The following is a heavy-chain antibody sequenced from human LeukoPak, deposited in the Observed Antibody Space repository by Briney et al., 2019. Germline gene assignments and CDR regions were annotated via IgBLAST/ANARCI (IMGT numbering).Heavy chain of an antibody. CDR1: GFTFSSYA. Sequence: PGGSLRLSCAASGFTFSSYAMSWVRQAPGKGLEWVSAISGSGGSTYYADSVKGRFTISRDNSKNTLYLQMNSLRAEDTAVYYCAKGNYDILTGYYSAFTWGQGALVTVSS. D-gene: IGHD3-9*01. J-gene: IGHJ5*02. V-gene: IGHV3-23*01. CDR2: ISGSGGST. CDR3: AKGNYDILTGYYSAFT.